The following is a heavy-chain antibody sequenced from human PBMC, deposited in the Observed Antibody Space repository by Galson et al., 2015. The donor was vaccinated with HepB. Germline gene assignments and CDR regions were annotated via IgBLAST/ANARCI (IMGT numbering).Heavy chain of an antibody. J-gene: IGHJ5*02. Sequence: SLRLSCAASGFTFTSESMSWVRQAPGKGLEWVSGIRGSGGNTYYADPVKGRFTISRDISKNTLYLQMNNLRVEDTAVYFCARDMSIRPCWFDPWGQGTLVTVSS. CDR1: GFTFTSES. V-gene: IGHV3-23*01. CDR2: IRGSGGNT. D-gene: IGHD6-6*01. CDR3: ARDMSIRPCWFDP.